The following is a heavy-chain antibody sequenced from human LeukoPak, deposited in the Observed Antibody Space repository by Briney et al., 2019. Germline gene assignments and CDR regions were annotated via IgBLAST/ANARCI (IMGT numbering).Heavy chain of an antibody. CDR1: GFTFSNYW. D-gene: IGHD3-22*01. V-gene: IGHV3-74*03. Sequence: GGSLRLSCAASGFTFSNYWIHWVRQAPGKGLVWVSRIDNAGSTTTYADSVKGRFTISRDNAENTLYLQMNSLRVEDTAVYYCVRSAFHAGSGNYYDYWGQGTLVTVSS. J-gene: IGHJ4*02. CDR3: VRSAFHAGSGNYYDY. CDR2: IDNAGSTT.